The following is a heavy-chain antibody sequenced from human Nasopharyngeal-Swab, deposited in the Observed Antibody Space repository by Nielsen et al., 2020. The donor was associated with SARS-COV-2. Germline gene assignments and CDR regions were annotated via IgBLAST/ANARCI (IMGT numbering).Heavy chain of an antibody. D-gene: IGHD6-25*01. CDR1: GDSVSNNGAT. CDR2: TYYRSKWKS. J-gene: IGHJ6*02. V-gene: IGHV6-1*01. CDR3: ARGGVYYYGMDV. Sequence: SQTLSLTCVISGDSVSNNGATWNWIRQSPSRGLEWLGRTYYRSKWKSDYAVSVTSRLTINPDTSKYQFSLQLSSVTPEDTAIYYCARGGVYYYGMDVWGQGTTVTVSS.